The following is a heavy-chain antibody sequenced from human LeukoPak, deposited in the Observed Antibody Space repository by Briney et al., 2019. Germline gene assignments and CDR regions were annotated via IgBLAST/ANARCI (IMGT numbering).Heavy chain of an antibody. D-gene: IGHD4-17*01. CDR1: GFIFNYYG. CDR3: ARGSGDMDV. Sequence: PGGSLRLSCAASGFIFNYYGMHWVRQPPGKGLEWVAFIRYSASDTYYADSVKGRFTISRDNAENSLYLQMNSLRAEDTTVYYCARGSGDMDVWGKGTTVIISS. CDR2: IRYSASDT. V-gene: IGHV3-30*02. J-gene: IGHJ6*03.